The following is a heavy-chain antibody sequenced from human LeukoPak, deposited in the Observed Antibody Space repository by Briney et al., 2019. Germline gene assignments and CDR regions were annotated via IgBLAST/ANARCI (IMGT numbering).Heavy chain of an antibody. J-gene: IGHJ4*02. V-gene: IGHV4-39*01. D-gene: IGHD4-17*01. CDR2: IYYSGST. CDR1: GGSISSSSYY. Sequence: PSETLSLTCTVSGGSISSSSYYWGWIRQPPGKGLEWIGSIYYSGSTYYNPSLKSRVTISVDTSKNQFSLKLSSVTAADTAVYYCARHGVYGGYVRNGEYYFDYWGQGTLVTVSS. CDR3: ARHGVYGGYVRNGEYYFDY.